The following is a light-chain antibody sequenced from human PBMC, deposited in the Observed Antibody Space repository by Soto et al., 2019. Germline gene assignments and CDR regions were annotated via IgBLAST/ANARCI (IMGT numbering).Light chain of an antibody. Sequence: NVLTQSPGTLSLSPGPRATLSYWASQSVGYSLAWYQQRPGQAPTLLIYDASNRATGIPARFSGSGSGTDFTLTISSLEPEDFAVYYCQQRRSWPPTFGQGTRLEIK. CDR3: QQRRSWPPT. CDR1: QSVGYS. V-gene: IGKV3-11*01. CDR2: DAS. J-gene: IGKJ5*01.